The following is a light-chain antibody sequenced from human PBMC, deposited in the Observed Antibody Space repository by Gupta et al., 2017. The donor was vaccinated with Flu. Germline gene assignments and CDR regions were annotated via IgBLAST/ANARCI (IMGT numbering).Light chain of an antibody. CDR1: QNINTW. J-gene: IGKJ3*01. CDR3: QQDNSWAFT. CDR2: KAS. V-gene: IGKV1-5*03. Sequence: DIQMTQSPSTLSASVGDRVTITCRASQNINTWLAWFQQKPGKAPKMLISKASSLEGGVSSRFSGSGSGTEFTLTISSLQPDDFATYYCQQDNSWAFTFGHETKVDIK.